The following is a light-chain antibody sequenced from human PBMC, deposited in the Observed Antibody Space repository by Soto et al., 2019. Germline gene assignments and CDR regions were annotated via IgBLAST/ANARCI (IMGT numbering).Light chain of an antibody. CDR3: QQYNNWPLT. CDR2: GAS. J-gene: IGKJ4*01. V-gene: IGKV3-20*01. CDR1: QSVRNGA. Sequence: EIVLTQSPGTLSLSPGEGATVSCRASQSVRNGALAWYQQKPGQAPRLLIFGASSRATDIPDRFSGSGSGTHFTLTISRLEPEDFAVYYCQQYNNWPLTFGGGTKVEIK.